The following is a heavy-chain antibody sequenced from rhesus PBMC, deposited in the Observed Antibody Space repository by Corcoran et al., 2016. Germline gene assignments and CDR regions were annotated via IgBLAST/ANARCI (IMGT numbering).Heavy chain of an antibody. CDR2: IYGKGGGT. Sequence: QVQLQESGPGLVKPSETLSLTCAVSGYSISGYYWSWIRQAPGKGLEWIGYIYGKGGGTNYNPSRKKRGTISIDTSKNQCSLKRSSVTAADTAVYYCARDGYGSSYGPFDYWGQGVLVTVSS. CDR3: ARDGYGSSYGPFDY. J-gene: IGHJ4*01. CDR1: GYSISGYY. D-gene: IGHD4-29*01. V-gene: IGHV4-106*01.